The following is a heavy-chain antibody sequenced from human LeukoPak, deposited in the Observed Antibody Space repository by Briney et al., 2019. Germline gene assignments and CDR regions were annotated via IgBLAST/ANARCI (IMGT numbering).Heavy chain of an antibody. V-gene: IGHV5-51*01. CDR2: VYPGDSDT. Sequence: GESLKISCKGSGYSFTKYWIGWVRQMPGKGLEWMGIVYPGDSDTRYRPSFQGQVTMSADKSISTAYLQWSSLKASDTATYYCARQFDAATVAGTGGAFDIWGQGTTVTVSS. CDR3: ARQFDAATVAGTGGAFDI. J-gene: IGHJ3*02. D-gene: IGHD6-19*01. CDR1: GYSFTKYW.